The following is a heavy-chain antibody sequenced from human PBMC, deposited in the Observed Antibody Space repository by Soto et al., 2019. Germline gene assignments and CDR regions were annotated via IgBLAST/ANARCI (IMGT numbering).Heavy chain of an antibody. CDR1: GFAFSRYG. CDR3: SKFGPGADY. CDR2: ISGSGYSI. D-gene: IGHD3-3*01. Sequence: EVQLLESGGASVQPGGSVRLSCVVSGFAFSRYGMSWVRQAPGKGLEWVAHISGSGYSINYAESVKGRFTISRDNSKGTLYLQMNSLTVEDTAPYYCSKFGPGADYWGQGTLVTVSS. V-gene: IGHV3-23*01. J-gene: IGHJ4*02.